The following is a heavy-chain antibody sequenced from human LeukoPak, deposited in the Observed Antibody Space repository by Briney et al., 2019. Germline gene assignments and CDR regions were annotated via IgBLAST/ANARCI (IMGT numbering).Heavy chain of an antibody. V-gene: IGHV4-38-2*02. D-gene: IGHD3-22*01. J-gene: IGHJ4*02. CDR2: IYYSGST. CDR1: GYSISSGYY. CDR3: ARESGYYPVGYFDY. Sequence: SETLSLTCTVSGYSISSGYYWGWIRQPPGKGLEWIGYIYYSGSTNYNPSLKSRATISVDTSKNQFSLKLSSVTAADTAVYYCARESGYYPVGYFDYWGQGTLVTVSS.